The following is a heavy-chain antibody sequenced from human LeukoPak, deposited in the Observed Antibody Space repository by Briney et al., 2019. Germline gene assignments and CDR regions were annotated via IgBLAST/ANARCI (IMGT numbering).Heavy chain of an antibody. V-gene: IGHV3-23*01. CDR1: GFTFSSYA. CDR2: ISGSGGST. D-gene: IGHD3-9*01. J-gene: IGHJ3*02. Sequence: QTGGSLRLSCAASGFTFSSYAMSWVRQAPGKGLEWVSAISGSGGSTYYADSVKGRFTISRDNSKNTLYLQMNSLRAEDTAVYYCAKVLEDFDWLLYTLDAFDIWGQGTMVTVSS. CDR3: AKVLEDFDWLLYTLDAFDI.